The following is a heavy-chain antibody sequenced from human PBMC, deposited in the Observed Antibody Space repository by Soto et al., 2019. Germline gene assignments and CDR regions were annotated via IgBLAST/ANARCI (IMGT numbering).Heavy chain of an antibody. CDR1: GDSISSSSYY. V-gene: IGHV4-39*01. CDR2: IRYRANS. Sequence: PSETLSLTCAVSGDSISSSSYYWAWIRQPPGKGLEWIGSIRYRANSYYSPSLKSRITISVDTSKNQISLRLSSVTAADTAVYYCARPLQLAVSGFDPWGQGTLVTVSS. D-gene: IGHD3-3*02. J-gene: IGHJ5*02. CDR3: ARPLQLAVSGFDP.